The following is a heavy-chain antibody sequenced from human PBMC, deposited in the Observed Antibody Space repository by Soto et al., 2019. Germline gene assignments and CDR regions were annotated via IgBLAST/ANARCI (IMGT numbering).Heavy chain of an antibody. Sequence: SETLSLTCTVSGASVSSYFWSWVRQPPGKGLEWIGYIYNSGRTNYNPSLKCRVTISLDTSDNDFSLRLTSLTAADTAVYYCARVHSGWSSGHGLDVWGQGTTVTVSS. CDR2: IYNSGRT. CDR3: ARVHSGWSSGHGLDV. D-gene: IGHD6-19*01. V-gene: IGHV4-59*02. CDR1: GASVSSYF. J-gene: IGHJ6*02.